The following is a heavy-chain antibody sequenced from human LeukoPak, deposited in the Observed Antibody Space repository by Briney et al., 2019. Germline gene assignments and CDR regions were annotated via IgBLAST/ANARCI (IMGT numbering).Heavy chain of an antibody. Sequence: SQTLSLTGTVSGGTISSGDYYWRWIRQPPGKGLEWIGYIYYSGSTYYNPSLKSRVTISVDTSKNQFSLKLSSVTAADTAVYYCARAGGWPEPDYFDYWGQGTLVTVSS. CDR2: IYYSGST. CDR1: GGTISSGDYY. J-gene: IGHJ4*02. CDR3: ARAGGWPEPDYFDY. D-gene: IGHD6-19*01. V-gene: IGHV4-30-4*01.